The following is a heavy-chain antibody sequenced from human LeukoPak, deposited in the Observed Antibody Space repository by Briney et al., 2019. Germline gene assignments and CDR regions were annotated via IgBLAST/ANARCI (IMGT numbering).Heavy chain of an antibody. CDR3: AKSRNFYYYFMEV. CDR1: GFTFSRYA. V-gene: IGHV3-23*01. CDR2: ISGGDYS. Sequence: GGSLRLSCAASGFTFSRYAMSWVRQAPGKGLEWVSGISGGDYSDDSDSVKGGFTISRDNSKKTMDLQMNSLRADDTGLYYCAKSRNFYYYFMEVSGRGTKVTVSS. J-gene: IGHJ6*03.